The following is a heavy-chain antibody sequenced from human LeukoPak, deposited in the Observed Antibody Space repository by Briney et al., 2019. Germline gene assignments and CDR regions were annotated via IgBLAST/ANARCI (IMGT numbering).Heavy chain of an antibody. Sequence: GASVKVSCKASGYTFTSYGISWVRQAPGQGLEWMGWISAYNGNTNYAQKLQGRVTMTTDTSTSTAYTELRSMRSDDTAVYYCARIMADYDFWSGYYYYWGQGTLVTVSS. D-gene: IGHD3-3*01. J-gene: IGHJ4*02. CDR1: GYTFTSYG. V-gene: IGHV1-18*01. CDR3: ARIMADYDFWSGYYYY. CDR2: ISAYNGNT.